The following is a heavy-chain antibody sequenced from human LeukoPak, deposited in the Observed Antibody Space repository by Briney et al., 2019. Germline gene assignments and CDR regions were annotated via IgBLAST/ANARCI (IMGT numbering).Heavy chain of an antibody. Sequence: SETLSLTCTVSNAVSDGSISRYYWSWIRPSAGKGLEWIGRIYVTGSTNYNPSLKSRVTMSVDTSKNQFSLKLSSVTAADTAVYHCAREFRHYYDNGGYRYYDYWGQGTLVTVSS. V-gene: IGHV4-4*07. J-gene: IGHJ4*02. CDR1: NAVSDGSISRYY. D-gene: IGHD3-22*01. CDR3: AREFRHYYDNGGYRYYDY. CDR2: IYVTGST.